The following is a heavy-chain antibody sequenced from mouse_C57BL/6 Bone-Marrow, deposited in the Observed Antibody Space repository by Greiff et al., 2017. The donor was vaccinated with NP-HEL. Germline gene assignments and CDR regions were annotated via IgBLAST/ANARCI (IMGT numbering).Heavy chain of an antibody. V-gene: IGHV1-69*01. CDR1: GYTFTSYW. CDR2: IDPSDSYT. D-gene: IGHD1-3*01. Sequence: QVQLQQPGAELVMPGASVKLSCKASGYTFTSYWMHWVKQRPGQGLEWIGEIDPSDSYTNYNQKFKGKSTLNVDKSSSPAYMQLSSLTSEDSAVYYCAREVGSPYYYAMDDWGQGTSVTVSS. J-gene: IGHJ4*01. CDR3: AREVGSPYYYAMDD.